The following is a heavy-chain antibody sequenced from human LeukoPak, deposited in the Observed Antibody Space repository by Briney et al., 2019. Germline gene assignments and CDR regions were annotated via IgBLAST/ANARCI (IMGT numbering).Heavy chain of an antibody. CDR1: GFTVSSNY. D-gene: IGHD1-14*01. CDR2: IYSGGST. Sequence: PGGSLRLSCAASGFTVSSNYMSWVRQAPGKGLEWVSVIYSGGSTYSADSVKGRFTISRDNSKNTLYLQMNSLRAEDTAVYYCARGPDPFNYGMDVWGQGTTVTVSS. J-gene: IGHJ6*02. CDR3: ARGPDPFNYGMDV. V-gene: IGHV3-66*01.